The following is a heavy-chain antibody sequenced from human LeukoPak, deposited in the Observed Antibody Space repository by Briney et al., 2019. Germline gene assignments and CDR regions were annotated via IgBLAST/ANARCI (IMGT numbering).Heavy chain of an antibody. D-gene: IGHD5-18*01. Sequence: GASVKVSCKASGFTFSGCAMQWLRQARGQRLEWIGWIVVGTGKKGYAQRFQERVTITTDMTTSTAYMELSSLRSEDTAVYYCAAGVGYTYGLSLGATALISDIWGQGTKVTVSA. CDR1: GFTFSGCA. CDR3: AAGVGYTYGLSLGATALISDI. J-gene: IGHJ3*02. CDR2: IVVGTGKK. V-gene: IGHV1-58*02.